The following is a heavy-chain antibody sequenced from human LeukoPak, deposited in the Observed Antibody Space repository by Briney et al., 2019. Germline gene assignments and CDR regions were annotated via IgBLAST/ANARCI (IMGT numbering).Heavy chain of an antibody. CDR2: VNSNDRP. Sequence: GGSLRLSCAASGFNFSNYAMTWVRQAPGKGLEWVSTVNSNDRPYYADSVKGRFTISRDNSKNTPYLQMNTLRVEDTALYYCAKARAAVVEAAINYWGQGILVTVSP. CDR1: GFNFSNYA. CDR3: AKARAAVVEAAINY. V-gene: IGHV3-23*01. J-gene: IGHJ4*02. D-gene: IGHD2-15*01.